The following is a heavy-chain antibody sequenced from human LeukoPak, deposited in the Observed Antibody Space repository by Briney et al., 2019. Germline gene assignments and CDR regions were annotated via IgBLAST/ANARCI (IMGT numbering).Heavy chain of an antibody. V-gene: IGHV4-30-4*01. CDR2: IYYSGST. CDR3: ARDSGYSYGYNWFDP. J-gene: IGHJ5*02. Sequence: SETLSLTRTVSGVSISSGDYYWSWIRQPPGKGLEWIGYIYYSGSTYYNPSLKSRVTISVDTSKNQFSLKLSSVTAADTAVYYCARDSGYSYGYNWFDPWGQGTLVTVSS. CDR1: GVSISSGDYY. D-gene: IGHD5-18*01.